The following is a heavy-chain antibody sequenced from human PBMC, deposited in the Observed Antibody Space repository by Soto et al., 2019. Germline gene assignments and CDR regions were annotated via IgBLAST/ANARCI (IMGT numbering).Heavy chain of an antibody. Sequence: SETLSLTCAVYGGSFSGYYWSWLRQPPGKGLEWIGEINPSGSPNYNPSLKSRVTISVDTSKNQFSLKMTSVTAADTAVYYCATANWSHHYFDPWGQGTLVTVSS. J-gene: IGHJ5*02. CDR1: GGSFSGYY. CDR3: ATANWSHHYFDP. CDR2: INPSGSP. D-gene: IGHD1-1*01. V-gene: IGHV4-34*01.